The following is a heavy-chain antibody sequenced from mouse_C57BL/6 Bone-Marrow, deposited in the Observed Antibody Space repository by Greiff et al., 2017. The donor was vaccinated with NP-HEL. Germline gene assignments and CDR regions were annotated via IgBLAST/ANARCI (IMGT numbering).Heavy chain of an antibody. Sequence: QVQLQQPGAELVRPGTSVKLSCKASGYTFTSYWMHWVKQRPGQGLEWIGVIDPSDSYTNYNQKFKGKATLTVDTSSSTAYMQLSSLTSEDSAVYYCARWGIGYYVSMDYWGQGTSVTVSS. CDR1: GYTFTSYW. J-gene: IGHJ4*01. V-gene: IGHV1-59*01. CDR2: IDPSDSYT. CDR3: ARWGIGYYVSMDY. D-gene: IGHD2-3*01.